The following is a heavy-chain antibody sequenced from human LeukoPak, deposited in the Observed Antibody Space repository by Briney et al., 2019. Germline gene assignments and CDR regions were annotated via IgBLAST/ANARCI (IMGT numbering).Heavy chain of an antibody. Sequence: PSETLSLTCSVSGGSIISDTYYWSWIRQPAGKGLEWTGRIFSSGSTNYNPSLKSRVTMSVDTSKNQFSLKLSSVTAADTAVYYCARRAYGGKAAFGMWGQGTMVTVSS. D-gene: IGHD4-23*01. J-gene: IGHJ3*02. CDR1: GGSIISDTYY. CDR2: IFSSGST. CDR3: ARRAYGGKAAFGM. V-gene: IGHV4-61*02.